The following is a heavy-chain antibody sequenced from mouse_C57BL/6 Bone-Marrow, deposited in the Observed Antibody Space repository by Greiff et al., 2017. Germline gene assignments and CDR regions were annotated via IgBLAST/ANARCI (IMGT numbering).Heavy chain of an antibody. J-gene: IGHJ2*01. V-gene: IGHV1-69*01. Sequence: VKLQQPGAELVMPGASVKLSCKASGYTFTSYWMHWVKQRPGQGLEWIGEIDPSDSYNNYNQKFKGKSTLTVDKSSSTAYMQLSSLTSEDSAVYYCARESNYGSSYDFDYWGQGTTLTVSS. CDR3: ARESNYGSSYDFDY. CDR1: GYTFTSYW. CDR2: IDPSDSYN. D-gene: IGHD1-1*01.